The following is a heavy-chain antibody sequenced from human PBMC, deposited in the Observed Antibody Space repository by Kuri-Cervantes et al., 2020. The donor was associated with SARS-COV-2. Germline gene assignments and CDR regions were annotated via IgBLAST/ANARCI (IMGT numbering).Heavy chain of an antibody. CDR1: GFSFSTNV. V-gene: IGHV3-23*01. J-gene: IGHJ4*02. D-gene: IGHD5-24*01. CDR3: AKTSGYNYYFAY. CDR2: MSGSGAST. Sequence: ETLSLTCAASGFSFSTNVMAWVRQAPGKGLEWVSTMSGSGASTHYADSVKGRFTISRDNSKNMSYLQMYSLRAEDTAVYYCAKTSGYNYYFAYWGQGSLVTVSS.